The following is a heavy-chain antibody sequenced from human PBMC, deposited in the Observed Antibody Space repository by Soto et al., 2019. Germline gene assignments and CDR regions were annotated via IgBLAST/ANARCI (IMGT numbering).Heavy chain of an antibody. Sequence: PGESLKISCKGSGYSFTSYWIGWVRQMPGKGLEWMGIIYPGDSDTRYSPSFQGQVTISADKSISTAYLQWSSLKASDTAMYYCAGQAETGYSSSSVDYYYMDVWGKGTTVTVSS. CDR3: AGQAETGYSSSSVDYYYMDV. CDR1: GYSFTSYW. J-gene: IGHJ6*03. D-gene: IGHD6-6*01. V-gene: IGHV5-51*01. CDR2: IYPGDSDT.